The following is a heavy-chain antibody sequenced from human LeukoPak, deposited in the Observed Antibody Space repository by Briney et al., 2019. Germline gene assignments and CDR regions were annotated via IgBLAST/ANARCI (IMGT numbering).Heavy chain of an antibody. Sequence: GGSLRLSCAASGFIFSNYGMSWVRQAPGKGLEWVSSISGSATSHLYAESVKGRFTISRDNSKNTLYLQMNSLRAEDTALYYCAKDAQGLVRGGIYFDFWGQGSLVTVSS. J-gene: IGHJ4*02. CDR2: ISGSATSH. CDR3: AKDAQGLVRGGIYFDF. V-gene: IGHV3-23*01. CDR1: GFIFSNYG. D-gene: IGHD6-19*01.